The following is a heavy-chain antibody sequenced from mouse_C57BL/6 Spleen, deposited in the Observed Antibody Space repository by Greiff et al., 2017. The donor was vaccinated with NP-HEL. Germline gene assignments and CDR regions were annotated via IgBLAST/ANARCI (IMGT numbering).Heavy chain of an antibody. D-gene: IGHD1-1*01. CDR1: GYAFSSYW. CDR3: ARFSTTLGAMDY. Sequence: VQLQQSGAELVKPGASVKISCKASGYAFSSYWMNWVKQRPGKGLEWIGQIYPGDGDTNYNGKFKGKATLTADKSSSPAYMQLSSLPSEDSAVYFCARFSTTLGAMDYWGQGTSVTVSS. J-gene: IGHJ4*01. CDR2: IYPGDGDT. V-gene: IGHV1-80*01.